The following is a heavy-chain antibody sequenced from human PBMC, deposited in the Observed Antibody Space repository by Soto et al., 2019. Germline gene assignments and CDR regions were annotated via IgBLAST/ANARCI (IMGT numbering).Heavy chain of an antibody. D-gene: IGHD3-16*01. CDR3: ARASTGELWLYSNWFDP. V-gene: IGHV4-30-4*01. CDR1: GGSISSGDYY. Sequence: QVQLQESGPGLVKPSQTLSLTCTVSGGSISSGDYYWSWIRQPPGKGLEWIGFIYYSGGTYYKPSLKSRVTISVDTSKHKFSLNLSSVTAADTAVYYCARASTGELWLYSNWFDPWGPGTLVTVSS. CDR2: IYYSGGT. J-gene: IGHJ5*02.